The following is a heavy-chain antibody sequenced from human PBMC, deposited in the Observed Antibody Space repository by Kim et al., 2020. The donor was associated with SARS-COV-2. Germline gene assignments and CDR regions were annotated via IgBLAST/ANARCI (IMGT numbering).Heavy chain of an antibody. CDR1: SGSIDGGGYY. Sequence: SETLSLTCTVSSGSIDGGGYYWTWIRQRPGKGLEWIGHMFQSRSAYYNPSLRSRVSISADTSKNQFSPSLTSVTDADTAVYYCMRYHPHFIDHWGQGTLVTVSS. D-gene: IGHD2-2*01. J-gene: IGHJ4*02. CDR3: MRYHPHFIDH. V-gene: IGHV4-31*03. CDR2: MFQSRSA.